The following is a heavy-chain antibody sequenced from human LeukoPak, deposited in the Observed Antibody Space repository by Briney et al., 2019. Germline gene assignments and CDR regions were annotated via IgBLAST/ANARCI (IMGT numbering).Heavy chain of an antibody. CDR1: GFSFSVFW. D-gene: IGHD3-16*01. CDR2: INEGGSST. CDR3: VQGGHFDF. J-gene: IGHJ4*02. Sequence: PGGSLRLSCAASGFSFSVFWMTWGHQAPGKRPEWVANINEGGSSTYYVDSVRGRFTISRDNGKNLLFLEVNSLRADDTAVYFCVQGGHFDFWGQGAPVTVSS. V-gene: IGHV3-7*01.